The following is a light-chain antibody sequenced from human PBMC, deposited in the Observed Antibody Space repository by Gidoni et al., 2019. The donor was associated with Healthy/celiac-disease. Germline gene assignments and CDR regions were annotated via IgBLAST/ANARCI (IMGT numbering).Light chain of an antibody. CDR1: QSVLYRSNNKNY. Sequence: DIVMTQSPASLAVSLGERATINCKSSQSVLYRSNNKNYLAWYQQKPGQPPKLLIYWASTRESGVPDRFSGSGSGTDFTLTISSLQAEDVAVYYCQQYYSTPYTFXXXTKLEVK. CDR2: WAS. V-gene: IGKV4-1*01. J-gene: IGKJ2*01. CDR3: QQYYSTPYT.